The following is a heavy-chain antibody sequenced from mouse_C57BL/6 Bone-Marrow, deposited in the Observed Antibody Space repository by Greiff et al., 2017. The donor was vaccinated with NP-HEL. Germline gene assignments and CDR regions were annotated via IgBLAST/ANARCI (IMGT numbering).Heavy chain of an antibody. CDR3: TTGFTTVVGAMDY. Sequence: EVQLQQSGAELVRPGASVKLSCTASGFNIKDDYMHWVKQRPEQGLEWIGWIDPENGDTEYASKFQGKATIPADPSSNTAYLQLSSLTSEDTAVYYCTTGFTTVVGAMDYWGQGTSVTVSS. CDR2: IDPENGDT. D-gene: IGHD1-1*01. J-gene: IGHJ4*01. V-gene: IGHV14-4*01. CDR1: GFNIKDDY.